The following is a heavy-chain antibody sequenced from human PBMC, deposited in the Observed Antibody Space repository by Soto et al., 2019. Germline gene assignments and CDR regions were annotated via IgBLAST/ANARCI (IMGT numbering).Heavy chain of an antibody. J-gene: IGHJ6*03. CDR2: INHSGST. CDR3: ARGFYYYDFWSGSMARYYYYYMDV. CDR1: GGSFSGYY. D-gene: IGHD3-3*01. V-gene: IGHV4-34*01. Sequence: PSETLSLTCAVYGGSFSGYYWSWIRQPPGKGLEWIGEINHSGSTNYNPSLKSRVTISVDTSKNQFSLKLSSVTAADTAVYYCARGFYYYDFWSGSMARYYYYYMDVWGKGTTVTVSS.